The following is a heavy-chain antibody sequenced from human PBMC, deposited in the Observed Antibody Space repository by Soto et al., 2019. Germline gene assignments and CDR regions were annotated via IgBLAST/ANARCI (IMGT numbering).Heavy chain of an antibody. CDR3: ARHRGTYGFWWFDP. CDR1: GGSVSSYY. J-gene: IGHJ5*02. Sequence: SETLSLTCTVSGGSVSSYYWSWIRQPPGKGLEWIGYMYYSGSTNYNPSLKSRVTISVDTSKNQFSLNLSSVTAADTAVYYCARHRGTYGFWWFDPWGQGAPVTVSS. V-gene: IGHV4-59*08. CDR2: MYYSGST. D-gene: IGHD3-10*01.